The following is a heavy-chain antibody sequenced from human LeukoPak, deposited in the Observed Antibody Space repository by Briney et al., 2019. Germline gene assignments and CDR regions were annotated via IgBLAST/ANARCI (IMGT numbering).Heavy chain of an antibody. Sequence: GGSLRLSCAASGFSFGYYCMNWVRQAPGKGLEWISYISSGSVTIYYADSVQGRFFISRDDAKSSLYLQVNSLRVEDTAVYYCARVASAWADDYWGQGALVTVSS. J-gene: IGHJ4*02. CDR2: ISSGSVTI. V-gene: IGHV3-48*01. CDR1: GFSFGYYC. D-gene: IGHD6-19*01. CDR3: ARVASAWADDY.